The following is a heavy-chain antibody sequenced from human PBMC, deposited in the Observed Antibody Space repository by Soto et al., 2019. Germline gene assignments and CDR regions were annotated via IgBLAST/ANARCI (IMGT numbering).Heavy chain of an antibody. CDR2: INAGNGNT. J-gene: IGHJ4*02. V-gene: IGHV1-3*01. CDR1: GYTFASYA. Sequence: GASVKVSCKASGYTFASYAMHWVRQAPGQRLEWMGWINAGNGNTKYSQKFQGRVTITRDTSASTAYMELSSLRSEDTAVYYCARGIEYSSSAFDYWGQGTLVTVSS. CDR3: ARGIEYSSSAFDY. D-gene: IGHD6-6*01.